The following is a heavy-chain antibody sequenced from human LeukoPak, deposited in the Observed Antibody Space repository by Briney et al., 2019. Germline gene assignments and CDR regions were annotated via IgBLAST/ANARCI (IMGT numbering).Heavy chain of an antibody. D-gene: IGHD1-1*01. V-gene: IGHV3-21*01. Sequence: AGGPLRLSCAASGFTFSSYTMHWIRQAPGKGLEWVSSISGSNNYIFYADSVKGRFTVSRDNAKDSLYLQMNSLRAEDTAVYYCARALTTLTYEGYWGQGTLVTVSS. CDR3: ARALTTLTYEGY. CDR1: GFTFSSYT. J-gene: IGHJ4*02. CDR2: ISGSNNYI.